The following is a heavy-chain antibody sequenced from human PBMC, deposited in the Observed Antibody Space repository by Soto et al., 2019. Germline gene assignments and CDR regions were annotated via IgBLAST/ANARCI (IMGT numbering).Heavy chain of an antibody. D-gene: IGHD3-10*01. V-gene: IGHV1-2*04. J-gene: IGHJ6*03. CDR1: GYTFTGYY. CDR2: INPNSGGT. CDR3: ARDHYYGSGSREFHYYYYMDV. Sequence: ASVKVSCKASGYTFTGYYMHWVRQAPGQGLEWMGWINPNSGGTNYAQKFQGWVTMTRDTSISTAYMELSRLRPDDTAVYYCARDHYYGSGSREFHYYYYMDVWGKGTTVTVSS.